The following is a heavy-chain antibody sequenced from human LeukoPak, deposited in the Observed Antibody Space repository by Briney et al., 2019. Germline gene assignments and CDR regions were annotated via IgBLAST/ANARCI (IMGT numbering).Heavy chain of an antibody. CDR2: TSAYTGNT. J-gene: IGHJ4*02. D-gene: IGHD3-10*01. CDR1: GYTFTSYD. CDR3: GRDRGDFGITYFDY. V-gene: IGHV1-18*01. Sequence: GASVKVSCKASGYTFTSYDINWVRQATGQGLEWMGWTSAYTGNTNYAQKFQGRVTMTTDTSTSTAYMELRSLSSADTALYYCGRDRGDFGITYFDYWGQGTLVTVSS.